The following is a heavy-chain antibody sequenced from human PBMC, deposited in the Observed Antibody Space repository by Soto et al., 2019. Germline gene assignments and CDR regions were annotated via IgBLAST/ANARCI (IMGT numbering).Heavy chain of an antibody. CDR2: IYYSGST. J-gene: IGHJ4*02. V-gene: IGHV4-59*01. CDR1: GCSISSYY. CDR3: ARARNYYDSSGYYWYLDY. D-gene: IGHD3-22*01. Sequence: PSETLSLTCTFSGCSISSYYWSWIRQPPGKGLEWIGYIYYSGSTNYNPSLKSRVTISVDTSKNQFSLKLSSVTAADTAVYYCARARNYYDSSGYYWYLDYWGQGTLVTVSS.